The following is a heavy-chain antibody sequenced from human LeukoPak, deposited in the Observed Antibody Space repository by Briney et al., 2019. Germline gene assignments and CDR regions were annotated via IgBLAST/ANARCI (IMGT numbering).Heavy chain of an antibody. CDR3: AGCPGYYYYYMDV. D-gene: IGHD4/OR15-4a*01. J-gene: IGHJ6*03. V-gene: IGHV4-61*02. CDR2: IYTSGST. Sequence: SETLSLTCTVSGGSISSGSYYWSWIRQPAGKGLEWIGRIYTSGSTNYNPSLKSRVTISVDTSKNQFSLKLSSVTAADTAVYYCAGCPGYYYYYMDVWGKGTTVTVSS. CDR1: GGSISSGSYY.